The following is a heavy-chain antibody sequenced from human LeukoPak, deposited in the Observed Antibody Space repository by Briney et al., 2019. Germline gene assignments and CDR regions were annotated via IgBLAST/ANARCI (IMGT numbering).Heavy chain of an antibody. J-gene: IGHJ4*02. CDR2: INAGNGNT. Sequence: ASVKVSCKASGYTFTIYSIHWVRQAPGQRLEWMGWINAGNGNTKYSQKFQGRVTITRDTSASIAYMELSSLRSEDTAVYYCARVRSSGWYYDYWGQGTLVTVSS. CDR1: GYTFTIYS. CDR3: ARVRSSGWYYDY. D-gene: IGHD6-19*01. V-gene: IGHV1-3*01.